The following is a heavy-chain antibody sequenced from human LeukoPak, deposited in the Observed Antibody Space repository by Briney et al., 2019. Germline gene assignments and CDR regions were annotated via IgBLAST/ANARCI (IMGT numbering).Heavy chain of an antibody. CDR2: IYPGDSDT. Sequence: GESLKISCRGSGYSFTSYWIGWVRQMPGKGLEWMGIIYPGDSDTRYSPSFQGQVTISADKSISTAYLQLSSLKASDTAIYYCARTIKWSGPYFDYWGQGTLVTVSS. D-gene: IGHD3-3*01. CDR1: GYSFTSYW. CDR3: ARTIKWSGPYFDY. V-gene: IGHV5-51*01. J-gene: IGHJ4*02.